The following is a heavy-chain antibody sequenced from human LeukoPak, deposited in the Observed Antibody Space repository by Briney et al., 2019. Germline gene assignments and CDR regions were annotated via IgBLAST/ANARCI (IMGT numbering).Heavy chain of an antibody. CDR2: ISGSGGST. J-gene: IGHJ6*03. CDR1: GFTFSSYG. V-gene: IGHV3-23*01. Sequence: GGSLRLSCAASGFTFSSYGMSWVRQAPGKGLEWVSAISGSGGSTYYADSVKGRFTISRDNSKNTLYLQMNSLRAEDTAVYYCAKDQLWFGELLSYMDVWGKGTTVTISS. CDR3: AKDQLWFGELLSYMDV. D-gene: IGHD3-10*01.